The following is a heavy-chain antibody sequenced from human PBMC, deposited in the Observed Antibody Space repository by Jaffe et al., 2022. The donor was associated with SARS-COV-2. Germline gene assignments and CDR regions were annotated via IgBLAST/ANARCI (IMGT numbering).Heavy chain of an antibody. CDR1: GFTFSSYW. CDR2: IKQDGSEK. V-gene: IGHV3-7*01. Sequence: EVQLVESGGGLVQPGGSLRLSCAASGFTFSSYWMSWVRQAPGKGLEWVANIKQDGSEKYYVDSVKGRFTISRDNAKNSLYLQMNSLRAEDTAVYYCARDYQLRYSGPGGLYYYYYYMDVWGKGTTVTVSS. D-gene: IGHD3-9*01. J-gene: IGHJ6*03. CDR3: ARDYQLRYSGPGGLYYYYYYMDV.